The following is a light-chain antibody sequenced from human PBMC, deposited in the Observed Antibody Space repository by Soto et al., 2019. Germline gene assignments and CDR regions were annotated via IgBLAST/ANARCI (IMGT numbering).Light chain of an antibody. CDR3: HSFAGNYMPRV. J-gene: IGLJ2*01. CDR2: DVS. V-gene: IGLV2-11*01. Sequence: QSALTQPRSVSGSPGQSVTISCTGTSSDVGGYNHVAWYQQHPGKAPKVLIYDVSKRPSGVPDRFSGSKSGNTASLTISGLQAEDEADYYCHSFAGNYMPRVFGGGTQLTVL. CDR1: SSDVGGYNH.